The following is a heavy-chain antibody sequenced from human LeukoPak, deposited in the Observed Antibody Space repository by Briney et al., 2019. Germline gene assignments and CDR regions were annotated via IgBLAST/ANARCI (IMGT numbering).Heavy chain of an antibody. V-gene: IGHV3-23*01. CDR3: AKGGRDGYTPFDY. J-gene: IGHJ4*02. CDR1: GGSISSYY. D-gene: IGHD5-24*01. CDR2: ISGSGGST. Sequence: ETLSLTCTVSGGSISSYYWSWVRQAPGKGLEWVSAISGSGGSTYYADSVKGRFTISRDNSKNTLYLQMNSLRAEDTAVYYCAKGGRDGYTPFDYWGQGTLVTVSS.